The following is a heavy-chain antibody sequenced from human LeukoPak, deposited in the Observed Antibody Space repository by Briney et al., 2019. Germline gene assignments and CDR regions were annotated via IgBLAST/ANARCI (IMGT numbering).Heavy chain of an antibody. CDR1: GFTFSSYE. D-gene: IGHD2-21*01. CDR2: ISSSGSTI. CDR3: ARSLIADGAFDI. V-gene: IGHV3-48*03. Sequence: PGGSLRLSCAASGFTFSSYEMNWVRQAPGKGLEWVSYISSSGSTIYYADSVKGRFTISRDNAKNSLFLHMNSLRAEDTAVYYCARSLIADGAFDIWGQGTMVTVSS. J-gene: IGHJ3*02.